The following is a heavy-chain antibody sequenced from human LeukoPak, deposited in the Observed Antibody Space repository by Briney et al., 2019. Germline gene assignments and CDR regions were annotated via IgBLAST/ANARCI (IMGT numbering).Heavy chain of an antibody. V-gene: IGHV1-2*02. CDR2: INPNSGGT. Sequence: ASVKVSCKASGYTFTGYYMHWVRQVPGQALEWMGWINPNSGGTNYAQKFQGRVTMTRDTSTTTAYMELSRLRSDDTAVYYCARGFSSWYLSPYYLEYCGQGTPVTVSS. D-gene: IGHD6-13*01. CDR1: GYTFTGYY. J-gene: IGHJ4*02. CDR3: ARGFSSWYLSPYYLEY.